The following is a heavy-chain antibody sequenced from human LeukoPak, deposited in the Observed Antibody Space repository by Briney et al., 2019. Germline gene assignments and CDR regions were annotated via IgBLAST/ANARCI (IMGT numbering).Heavy chain of an antibody. V-gene: IGHV4-39*01. J-gene: IGHJ4*02. CDR1: GGSISSSSYY. Sequence: PSETLSLTCTVSGGSISSSSYYWGWIRQPPGKGLEWIGSIYYSGSTYYNPSLKSRVTISVDTSKNQFSLKLSSVTAADTAVYYCASAGGFFSGYDVEPFDSWGQGTLVTVSS. CDR2: IYYSGST. D-gene: IGHD5-12*01. CDR3: ASAGGFFSGYDVEPFDS.